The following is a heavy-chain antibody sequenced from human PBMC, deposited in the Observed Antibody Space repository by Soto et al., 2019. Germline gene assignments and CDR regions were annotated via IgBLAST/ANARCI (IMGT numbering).Heavy chain of an antibody. CDR1: GGSISSGDYY. CDR3: ARAAPYYYDSSGGFDY. J-gene: IGHJ4*02. CDR2: IYYSGST. D-gene: IGHD3-22*01. V-gene: IGHV4-30-4*01. Sequence: QVQLQESGPGLVKPSQTLSLTCTVSGGSISSGDYYWSWIRQPPGKGLEGIGYIYYSGSTYYNPSLKRRVTIAVDTSKNQCSLKLSSVTAADTAVYYCARAAPYYYDSSGGFDYWGQGTLVTVSS.